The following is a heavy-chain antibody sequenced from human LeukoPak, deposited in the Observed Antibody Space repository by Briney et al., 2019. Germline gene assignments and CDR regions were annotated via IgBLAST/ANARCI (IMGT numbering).Heavy chain of an antibody. Sequence: GGSLRLSCAASGFTVTTNYMSWVRQAPGKGLEWVAVISYDGRNKYYADSVKGRFTISRDNSKNTLYLQMNSLRAEDTAVYYCAKQGGGSGWYLSYWGQGTLVTVSS. J-gene: IGHJ4*02. D-gene: IGHD6-19*01. V-gene: IGHV3-30*18. CDR2: ISYDGRNK. CDR1: GFTVTTNY. CDR3: AKQGGGSGWYLSY.